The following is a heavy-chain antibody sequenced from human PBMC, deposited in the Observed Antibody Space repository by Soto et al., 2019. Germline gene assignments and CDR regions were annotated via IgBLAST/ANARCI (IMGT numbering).Heavy chain of an antibody. CDR2: IYSGGTT. CDR1: GFTVSSNS. CDR3: AREPSYAFDL. V-gene: IGHV3-66*01. Sequence: EVQLVESGGGLVQPGGSLRLSCAASGFTVSSNSMSWVRQAPGKGLEWVSVIYSGGTTYYADSVKGRFTISRDNSKNTLYLQMNSLRAEDTAVYYCAREPSYAFDLWGQGTMVTVSS. J-gene: IGHJ3*01.